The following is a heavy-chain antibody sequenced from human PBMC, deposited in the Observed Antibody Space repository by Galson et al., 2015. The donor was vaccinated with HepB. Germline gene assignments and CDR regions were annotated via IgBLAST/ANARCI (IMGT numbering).Heavy chain of an antibody. CDR1: GGTFTDYT. J-gene: IGHJ3*02. V-gene: IGHV1-69*02. Sequence: QSGAEVKKPGESLKISCKASGGTFTDYTLTWMRQAPGQGLEWMGRIIPILDIVDYAQKFLGRVTITADKSTSTAYMELSSLKSMDTAVYYCARSDFYDRGGDYYEGRAFDIWGQGTMVSVSS. CDR2: IIPILDIV. D-gene: IGHD3-22*01. CDR3: ARSDFYDRGGDYYEGRAFDI.